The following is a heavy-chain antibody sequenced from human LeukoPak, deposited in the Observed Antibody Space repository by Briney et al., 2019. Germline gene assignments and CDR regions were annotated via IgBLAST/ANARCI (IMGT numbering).Heavy chain of an antibody. V-gene: IGHV3-23*01. CDR3: AKSRGESRGASNY. CDR1: GFTFSSYA. J-gene: IGHJ4*02. Sequence: PGGSLRLSCVASGFTFSSYAMSWVRQAPGKGLEWVSGISAGGGTTYYVDSVKGRFTISRDDSKDTLYLQMNSLRAEDTAVYYCAKSRGESRGASNYWGQGTLVTVSS. D-gene: IGHD1-26*01. CDR2: ISAGGGTT.